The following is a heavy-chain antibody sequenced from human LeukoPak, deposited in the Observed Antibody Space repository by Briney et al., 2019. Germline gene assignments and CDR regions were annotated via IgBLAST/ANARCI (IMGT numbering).Heavy chain of an antibody. CDR1: GYTFTSYG. J-gene: IGHJ6*02. CDR3: ATGAYYDFWSGYSYYYYGMDV. CDR2: ISAYNGNT. V-gene: IGHV1-18*01. Sequence: ASVKVSCKASGYTFTSYGISWVRQAPGQGLEWMGWISAYNGNTNYAQKLQGRVTMTTDTSTSTAYMELRSLRSDDTAVYYCATGAYYDFWSGYSYYYYGMDVWGQGTTVTVSS. D-gene: IGHD3-3*01.